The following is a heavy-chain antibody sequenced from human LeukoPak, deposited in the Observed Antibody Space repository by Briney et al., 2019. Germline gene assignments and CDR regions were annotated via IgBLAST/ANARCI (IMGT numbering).Heavy chain of an antibody. Sequence: GGSLGLSCAASGFIFSDYYMGWIRQAPGRGLEWGSYISDNGRNIYYTDSVKGRFTMSRDNAKKSLYLQMNSLRAEDTAVYYCARAKFDSSYYYYRGFDIWGQGTMVTVSS. CDR3: ARAKFDSSYYYYRGFDI. CDR2: ISDNGRNI. CDR1: GFIFSDYY. D-gene: IGHD3-22*01. J-gene: IGHJ3*02. V-gene: IGHV3-11*04.